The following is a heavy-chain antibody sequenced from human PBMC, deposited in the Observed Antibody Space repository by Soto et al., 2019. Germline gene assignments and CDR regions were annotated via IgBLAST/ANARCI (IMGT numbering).Heavy chain of an antibody. J-gene: IGHJ3*02. CDR2: ISSSSSYI. CDR3: ERDKLPLISFGEAFDI. V-gene: IGHV3-21*01. CDR1: GFTFSSYR. D-gene: IGHD3-10*01. Sequence: GGSLRLSCAASGFTFSSYRLNWIRQAPRKGLEWVSSISSSSSYIYYADSVKGRFTISRNNAKNPHYLQLNSMRAEDTAVYYGERDKLPLISFGEAFDIWGQGTLVTVSS.